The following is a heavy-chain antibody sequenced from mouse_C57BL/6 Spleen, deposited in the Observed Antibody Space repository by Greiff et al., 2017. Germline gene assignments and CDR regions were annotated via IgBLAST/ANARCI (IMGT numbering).Heavy chain of an antibody. CDR3: ARAHYGSRYAMDY. Sequence: QVQLQQPGAELVMPGASVKLSCKASGYTFTSYWMHWVTQRPGQGLEWIGEIDPSDSYTNYNQKFKGKSTLTVDKSSSTAYMQLSSLTSEDSAVYYCARAHYGSRYAMDYWGQGTSVTVSS. D-gene: IGHD1-1*01. CDR1: GYTFTSYW. CDR2: IDPSDSYT. V-gene: IGHV1-69*01. J-gene: IGHJ4*01.